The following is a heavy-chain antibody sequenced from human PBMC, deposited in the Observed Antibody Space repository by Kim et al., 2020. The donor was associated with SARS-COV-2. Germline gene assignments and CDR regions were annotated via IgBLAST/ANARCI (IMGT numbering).Heavy chain of an antibody. D-gene: IGHD3-9*01. CDR3: ARQPYDILTGYLDY. V-gene: IGHV4-39*01. Sequence: PSLQGRVTISVDTSKTQFSLKLSAVTAADTAVYYCARQPYDILTGYLDYWGQGTLVTVSS. J-gene: IGHJ4*02.